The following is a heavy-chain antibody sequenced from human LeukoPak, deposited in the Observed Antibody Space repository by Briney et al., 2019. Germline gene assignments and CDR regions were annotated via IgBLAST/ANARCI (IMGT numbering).Heavy chain of an antibody. CDR1: GFTFSSYA. Sequence: GGSLRLSCAASGFTFSSYAMHWVRQAPGKGLEWVAVISYDGSNKYYADSVKGRFTISRDNSKNTLYLQMNSLRAEDTAVYYCARGGSYRPTPFDYWGQGTLVTVSS. J-gene: IGHJ4*02. CDR3: ARGGSYRPTPFDY. CDR2: ISYDGSNK. D-gene: IGHD3-16*02. V-gene: IGHV3-30-3*01.